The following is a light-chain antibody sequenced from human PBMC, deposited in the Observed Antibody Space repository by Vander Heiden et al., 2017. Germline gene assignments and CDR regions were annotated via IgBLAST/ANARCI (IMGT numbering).Light chain of an antibody. CDR2: AAS. V-gene: IGKV1-39*01. CDR3: QQSDSTPLT. J-gene: IGKJ4*01. Sequence: DIQMTQSPSSLSAPVGDRVTITCRASQSISSYLNWYQQKPGKAPKLLIYAASSLQSGVPSRFSGSGSGTDFTLTISRLQPEDFATYYCQQSDSTPLTFGGGTKVEIK. CDR1: QSISSY.